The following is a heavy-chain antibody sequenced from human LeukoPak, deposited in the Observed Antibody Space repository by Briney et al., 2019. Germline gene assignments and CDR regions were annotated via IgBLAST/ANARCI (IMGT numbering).Heavy chain of an antibody. CDR2: INPSGGST. CDR1: GYTFTSYY. D-gene: IGHD6-13*01. Sequence: GASVKVSCKASGYTFTSYYMHWVRQAPGQGLEWMGIINPSGGSTSYARKFQGRVTMTRDTSTSTVYMELSSLRSEDTAVYYCASPGIAAAGTDAFDIWGQGTMVTVSS. J-gene: IGHJ3*02. V-gene: IGHV1-46*01. CDR3: ASPGIAAAGTDAFDI.